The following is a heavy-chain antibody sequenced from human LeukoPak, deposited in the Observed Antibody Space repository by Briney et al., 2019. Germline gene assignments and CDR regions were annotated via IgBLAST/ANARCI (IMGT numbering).Heavy chain of an antibody. CDR3: ARGNSSGYYCPDY. CDR2: IIPILGIA. CDR1: GGTFSSYA. Sequence: SVKVSCKASGGTFSSYAISWVRQAPGQGLEWMGRIIPILGIANYAQKFQGRVTITADKSTSTAYMELSSLRSEDTAVYYCARGNSSGYYCPDYWGQGTLVTVSS. J-gene: IGHJ4*02. V-gene: IGHV1-69*04. D-gene: IGHD3-22*01.